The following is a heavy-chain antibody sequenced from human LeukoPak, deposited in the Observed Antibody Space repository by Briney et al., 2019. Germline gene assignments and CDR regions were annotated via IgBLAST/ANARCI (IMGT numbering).Heavy chain of an antibody. CDR1: GYTFTGYY. CDR2: INPKSGGT. Sequence: ASVKVSCTASGYTFTGYYMQWVRQAHGQGLEWMGWINPKSGGTNYAQKFQGRVTMTRDTSISTAYMELSRLSSDDTAVYYCAPSSSDYFDYWGQGTLVTVSS. CDR3: APSSSDYFDY. D-gene: IGHD6-13*01. J-gene: IGHJ4*02. V-gene: IGHV1-2*02.